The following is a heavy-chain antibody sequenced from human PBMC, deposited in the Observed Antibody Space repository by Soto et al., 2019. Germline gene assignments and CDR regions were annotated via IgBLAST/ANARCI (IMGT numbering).Heavy chain of an antibody. CDR2: IRSKAYGGTT. J-gene: IGHJ4*02. CDR3: TRDPPSYYDSSGYYTGY. CDR1: GFTFGDYA. Sequence: GGSLRLSCTASGFTFGDYAMSWVRQAPGKGLEWVGFIRSKAYGGTTEYAASMKGRFTISRDDSKSIAYLQMNSLKTEDTAVYYCTRDPPSYYDSSGYYTGYWGQGTLVTVSS. D-gene: IGHD3-22*01. V-gene: IGHV3-49*04.